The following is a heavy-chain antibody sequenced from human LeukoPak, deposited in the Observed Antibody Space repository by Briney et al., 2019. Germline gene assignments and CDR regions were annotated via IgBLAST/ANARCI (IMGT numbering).Heavy chain of an antibody. Sequence: PGGSLRLSCAASGFIFSIYATSWVRQAPGEGLEWVSSISGSGGSTYYADSVKGRFTISRDNSKSTLYLQMNSLRAEDTAVYYCAKEGYRYGYAIDYWGQGTLVTVSS. CDR3: AKEGYRYGYAIDY. V-gene: IGHV3-23*01. J-gene: IGHJ4*02. CDR2: ISGSGGST. D-gene: IGHD5-18*01. CDR1: GFIFSIYA.